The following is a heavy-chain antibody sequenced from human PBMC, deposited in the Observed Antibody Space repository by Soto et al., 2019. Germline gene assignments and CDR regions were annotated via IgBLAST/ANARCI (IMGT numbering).Heavy chain of an antibody. Sequence: ASVKVSCKASGYTFTSYGISWVRQAPGQGLEGMGWIRAYNGNTNYAQKLQGGVTMTTDTSKSTAYMELRRLRSDDTAVYYFSRERVAERTSCYSFDIWGQGTMVTVSS. CDR3: SRERVAERTSCYSFDI. D-gene: IGHD2-2*01. CDR1: GYTFTSYG. CDR2: IRAYNGNT. J-gene: IGHJ3*02. V-gene: IGHV1-18*01.